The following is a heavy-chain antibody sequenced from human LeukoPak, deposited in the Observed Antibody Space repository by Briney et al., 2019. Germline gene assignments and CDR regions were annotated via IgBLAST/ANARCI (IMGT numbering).Heavy chain of an antibody. CDR2: IYHSGST. Sequence: PSETLSLTCTVSGYSISSGYYWGWIRQPPGKGLEWIGSIYHSGSTYYNPSLKSRVTISVDTSKNQFSLKLSSVTAADTAVYYCARAGLFWVYGSGSYHFDYWGQGTLVTVSS. CDR1: GYSISSGYY. CDR3: ARAGLFWVYGSGSYHFDY. V-gene: IGHV4-38-2*02. D-gene: IGHD3-10*01. J-gene: IGHJ4*02.